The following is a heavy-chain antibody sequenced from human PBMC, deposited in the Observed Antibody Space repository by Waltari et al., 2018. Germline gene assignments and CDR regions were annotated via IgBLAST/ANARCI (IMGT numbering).Heavy chain of an antibody. D-gene: IGHD2-21*01. CDR1: GYSISSGYY. CDR2: IYHSGST. V-gene: IGHV4-38-2*02. J-gene: IGHJ4*02. CDR3: AKDYGPYCGGDCQITMHLDY. Sequence: QVQLQESGPGLVKPSETLSLTCAVSGYSISSGYYWGWIRQPPGKGLEWIGSIYHSGSTYYNPSLKSRVTISVDTSKNQFSLKLSSVTAADTAMYYCAKDYGPYCGGDCQITMHLDYWGQGTLVTVSS.